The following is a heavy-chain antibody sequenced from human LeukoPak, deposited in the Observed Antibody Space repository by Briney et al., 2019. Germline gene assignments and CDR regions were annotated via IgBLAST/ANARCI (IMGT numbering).Heavy chain of an antibody. CDR1: GFTFSSYA. V-gene: IGHV3-23*01. CDR2: ISGSDGST. Sequence: QPGGSLRLSCAASGFTFSSYAMSWVRQSPGKGREWFSAISGSDGSTYYADSVKGRFTISRENSKNTLYLQMNSLRAEDTAVYYCAKDYYYDSSGYSQAFDYWGQGTLLTVSS. D-gene: IGHD3-22*01. CDR3: AKDYYYDSSGYSQAFDY. J-gene: IGHJ4*02.